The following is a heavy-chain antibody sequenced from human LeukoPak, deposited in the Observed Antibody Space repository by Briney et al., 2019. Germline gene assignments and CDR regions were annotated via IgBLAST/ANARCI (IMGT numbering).Heavy chain of an antibody. V-gene: IGHV3-64*01. CDR1: GFTFSSYA. CDR2: ISSNGGST. CDR3: ARVGSGSYEHDY. D-gene: IGHD3-10*01. Sequence: GGSLRLSCAASGFTFSSYAMHWVRQAPGKGLEYVSAISSNGGSTYYANSVKGRFTISRDNSKNTLYLQMGSLRAEDMAVYYCARVGSGSYEHDYWGQGTLVTVSS. J-gene: IGHJ4*02.